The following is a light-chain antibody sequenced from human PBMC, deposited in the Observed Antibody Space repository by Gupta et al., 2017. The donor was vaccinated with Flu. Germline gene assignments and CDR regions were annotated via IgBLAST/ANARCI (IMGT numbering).Light chain of an antibody. CDR3: QQYDSYSLT. J-gene: IGKJ4*01. CDR1: QSRSRW. V-gene: IGKV1-5*03. Sequence: PSTLSAYVGDRVTINWRASQSRSRWLAWYQQKPGKAPNLLIYKASNLESGIPSRFSGSGSGTEFTLTISSLQPYDFATYYCQQYDSYSLTFGCGTKVEI. CDR2: KAS.